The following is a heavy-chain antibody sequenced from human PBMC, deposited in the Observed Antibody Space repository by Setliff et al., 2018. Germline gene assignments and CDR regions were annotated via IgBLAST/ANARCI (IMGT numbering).Heavy chain of an antibody. D-gene: IGHD1-26*01. J-gene: IGHJ6*03. CDR1: GYSFTDYY. Sequence: ASVKVSCKASGYSFTDYYMHWVRQVPGRGLEWMGWINPKSGGTRYAQKFQGRVTMTRDTSISTAYMELSSLRSDDTGVYYCATVVRGGTSRTSYYYYYMDVWGKGTTVTVSS. V-gene: IGHV1-2*02. CDR3: ATVVRGGTSRTSYYYYYMDV. CDR2: INPKSGGT.